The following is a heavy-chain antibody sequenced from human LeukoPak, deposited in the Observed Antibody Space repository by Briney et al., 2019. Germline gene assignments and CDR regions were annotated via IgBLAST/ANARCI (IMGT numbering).Heavy chain of an antibody. J-gene: IGHJ4*02. CDR3: ARDPYCTGDNCYHRFDS. Sequence: SETLSLTCTVSGGSISSGSYYWSWIRQPAGKGLEWIGRIYTSGSTNYNPSLKSRVTISVDKSKNQFSLKLNSVTAADTAVYFCARDPYCTGDNCYHRFDSWGQGTLVTVSS. D-gene: IGHD2-15*01. CDR2: IYTSGST. V-gene: IGHV4-61*02. CDR1: GGSISSGSYY.